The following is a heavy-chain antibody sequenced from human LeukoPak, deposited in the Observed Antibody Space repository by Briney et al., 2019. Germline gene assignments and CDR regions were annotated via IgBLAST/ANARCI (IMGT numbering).Heavy chain of an antibody. D-gene: IGHD3-10*01. V-gene: IGHV3-23*01. CDR2: ISGSGGST. CDR1: GFTFSSYA. Sequence: GGSLRLSCAASGFTFSSYAMSWVRQAPGKGLEWVSAISGSGGSTYYADSVKGRFTISRDNSKNTLYLQMNSLRAEDTAVYYCAKDQGRYYYGSGSSAGYWGQGTLVTVSS. J-gene: IGHJ4*02. CDR3: AKDQGRYYYGSGSSAGY.